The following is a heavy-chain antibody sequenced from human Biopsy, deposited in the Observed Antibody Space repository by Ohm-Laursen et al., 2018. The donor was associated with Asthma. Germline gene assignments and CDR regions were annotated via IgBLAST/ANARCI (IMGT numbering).Heavy chain of an antibody. J-gene: IGHJ4*02. D-gene: IGHD6-19*01. CDR2: IYSGGTS. CDR1: GFTVSRDH. Sequence: GSLRLSCSASGFTVSRDHMFWVRQAPGKGLEWVSVIYSGGTSDTADSVRGRFTISRGFYKNTLYLQMDSLGAEDTAVYYCARGDSSGWSHYYFDYWGQGTLVTVSS. CDR3: ARGDSSGWSHYYFDY. V-gene: IGHV3-53*01.